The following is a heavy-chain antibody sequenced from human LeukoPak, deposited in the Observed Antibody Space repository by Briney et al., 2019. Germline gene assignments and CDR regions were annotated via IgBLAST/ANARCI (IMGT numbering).Heavy chain of an antibody. CDR1: GFTFSDYW. CDR2: IATDGTSI. J-gene: IGHJ4*02. D-gene: IGHD3-3*01. V-gene: IGHV3-74*01. Sequence: PGGSLRLSCAASGFTFSDYWMHWVRDTPGKGLMWVSRIATDGTSISYADSVKGRFTISRDNAENTLYLQMNSQRPEDTAVYYCAREDYDFWSGYRIKSLAYWGQGTLVTVSS. CDR3: AREDYDFWSGYRIKSLAY.